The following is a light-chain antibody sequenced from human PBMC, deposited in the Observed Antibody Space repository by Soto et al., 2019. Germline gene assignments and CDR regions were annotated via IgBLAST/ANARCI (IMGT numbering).Light chain of an antibody. CDR3: QSFDSSLSVI. CDR1: SSNIGAGYD. J-gene: IGLJ2*01. Sequence: QSVLTQPPSVSGAPGQRVSISCTGSSSNIGAGYDLHWYQQLPGTAPKLLIYANSNRTSGVPDRFSASKSGTSASLAITGLQAEDEADYYCQSFDSSLSVIFGGGTKLTVL. V-gene: IGLV1-40*01. CDR2: ANS.